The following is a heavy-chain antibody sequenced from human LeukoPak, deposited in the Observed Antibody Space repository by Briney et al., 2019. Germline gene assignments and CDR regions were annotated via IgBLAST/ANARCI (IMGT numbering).Heavy chain of an antibody. J-gene: IGHJ4*02. V-gene: IGHV3-30*02. Sequence: GGSLRLSRAASGFTFSSYGMHWVRQAPGKGLEWVAFIRYDGSNKYYADSVKGRFTISRDNSKNTLYLQMNSLRAEDTAVYYCARAVRDWPFKGQFDYWGQGTLVTVSS. D-gene: IGHD3-9*01. CDR3: ARAVRDWPFKGQFDY. CDR2: IRYDGSNK. CDR1: GFTFSSYG.